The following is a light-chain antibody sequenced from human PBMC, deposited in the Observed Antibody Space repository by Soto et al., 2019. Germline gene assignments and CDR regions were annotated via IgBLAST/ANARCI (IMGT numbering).Light chain of an antibody. CDR2: GVS. CDR3: QQYGSSPQT. Sequence: EIVLTQSPGTLSLSPGERATLSCRASQSVSSSYLAWYQQKPGQAPRLLIYGVSSRATGIPDRFSGSGSGTDFTLTISRLEPEDSAVYYCQQYGSSPQTFGQGTKVEIK. J-gene: IGKJ1*01. CDR1: QSVSSSY. V-gene: IGKV3-20*01.